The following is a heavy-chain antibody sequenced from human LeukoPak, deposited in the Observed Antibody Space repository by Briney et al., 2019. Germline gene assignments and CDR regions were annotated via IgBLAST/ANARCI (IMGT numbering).Heavy chain of an antibody. J-gene: IGHJ4*02. CDR1: GGSISSRNW. CDR2: IYHSGSP. D-gene: IGHD1-1*01. Sequence: SETLSLTCAVSGGSISSRNWWGWVRQPPGKGLEWIGEIYHSGSPNYNPSLKSRVTISVDKSRNHFSLNLSSVTAADTAVYYCARVNINNWHSCDYWGQGTLVTVSS. V-gene: IGHV4-4*02. CDR3: ARVNINNWHSCDY.